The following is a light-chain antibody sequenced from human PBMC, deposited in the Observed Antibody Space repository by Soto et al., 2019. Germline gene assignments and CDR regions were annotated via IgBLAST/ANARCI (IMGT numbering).Light chain of an antibody. V-gene: IGKV1-5*03. CDR1: QSISNW. J-gene: IGKJ2*01. CDR3: QQYDRFPYT. CDR2: KAS. Sequence: DIQMTQSPSTLSASVGDTVTITCRASQSISNWLAWYQQKPGQAPKLLIHKASTLESGVPSRFSGSGSGTEFTLTTSSLQPDDFAPFYCQQYDRFPYTFGQGTKLEIK.